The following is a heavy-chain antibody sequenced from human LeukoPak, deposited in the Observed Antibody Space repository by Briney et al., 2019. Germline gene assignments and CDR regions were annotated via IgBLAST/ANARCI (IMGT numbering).Heavy chain of an antibody. CDR1: GYTFTSYG. V-gene: IGHV1-18*01. D-gene: IGHD3-3*01. CDR2: ISAYNGNT. Sequence: ASLKVSCKASGYTFTSYGISWVRQAPGQGLEWMGWISAYNGNTNYAQKLQGRVTMTTDTSTSTAYMELRSLRSDDTAVYYCARRARYYDFWSGYYKDYYYGMDVWGQGTTVTVSS. J-gene: IGHJ6*02. CDR3: ARRARYYDFWSGYYKDYYYGMDV.